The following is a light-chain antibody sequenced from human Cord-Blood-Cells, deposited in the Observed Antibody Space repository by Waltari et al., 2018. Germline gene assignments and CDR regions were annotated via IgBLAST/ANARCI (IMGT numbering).Light chain of an antibody. J-gene: IGLJ2*01. V-gene: IGLV2-8*01. CDR1: SSAVGGYNY. CDR2: EVS. CDR3: SSYAGSNNLV. Sequence: QSALTQPPSASGSPGQPVTISCPATSSAVGGYNYVHWYQQHPGKAPKLMIFEVSKRPSGVPDRFSGSKSGNTASLTVSGLQAEDEADYYCSSYAGSNNLVFGGGTKLTVL.